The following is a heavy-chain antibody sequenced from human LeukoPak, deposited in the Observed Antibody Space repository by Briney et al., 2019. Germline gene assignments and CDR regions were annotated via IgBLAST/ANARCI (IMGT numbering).Heavy chain of an antibody. CDR2: IYSGGST. CDR3: ARVQNEVGAIDWFDP. Sequence: GGSLRLSCAASGFTVSSNYMSWVRQAPGKGLEWVSVIYSGGSTYYAASVKGRFTISRDNSKNTLSLQMNSLRAEDTAVYYCARVQNEVGAIDWFDPWGQGALGTVSS. J-gene: IGHJ5*02. D-gene: IGHD1-26*01. V-gene: IGHV3-66*01. CDR1: GFTVSSNY.